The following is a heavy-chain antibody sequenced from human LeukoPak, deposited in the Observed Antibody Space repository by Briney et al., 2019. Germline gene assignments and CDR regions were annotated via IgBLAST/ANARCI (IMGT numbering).Heavy chain of an antibody. V-gene: IGHV1-2*02. J-gene: IGHJ4*02. D-gene: IGHD1-26*01. Sequence: ASVKVSCKASGYTFTGYYMHWVRQAPGQGLEWMGWINPNSGGTNYAQKFQGRVTMTRDTSISTAYMELSWLRSDDTAVYYCARGAGEWELTFDYWGQGTLVTVSS. CDR3: ARGAGEWELTFDY. CDR1: GYTFTGYY. CDR2: INPNSGGT.